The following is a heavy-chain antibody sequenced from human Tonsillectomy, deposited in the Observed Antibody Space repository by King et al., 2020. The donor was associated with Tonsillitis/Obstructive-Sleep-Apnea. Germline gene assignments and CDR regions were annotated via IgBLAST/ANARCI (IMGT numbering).Heavy chain of an antibody. CDR1: GFTFSSYA. D-gene: IGHD3-3*01. CDR3: AKGGNFWSGYYKFSYFDP. CDR2: ISDSGDST. V-gene: IGHV3-23*01. J-gene: IGHJ5*02. Sequence: VQLQESGGGLVQPGGSLRLSCAVSGFTFSSYAMNWVRQAPGKGLEWVSGISDSGDSTYYADSVKGRFTISRDNSKNTLYLQMNSLRAEDTAVYYCAKGGNFWSGYYKFSYFDPWGQGTLVTVSS.